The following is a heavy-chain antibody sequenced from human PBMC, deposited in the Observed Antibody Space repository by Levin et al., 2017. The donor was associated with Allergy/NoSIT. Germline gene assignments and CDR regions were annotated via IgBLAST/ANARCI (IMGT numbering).Heavy chain of an antibody. Sequence: GGSLKISCAASGFTFSDYSMSWVRQAPGKGLEWVSYISSASGTIKYADSVRGRFTISRDNAENSLNMQINNLRDEDTAVYYCARGSVVIPWWYFDLWGRGTLVTVSS. CDR1: GFTFSDYS. CDR3: ARGSVVIPWWYFDL. V-gene: IGHV3-48*02. J-gene: IGHJ2*01. D-gene: IGHD3-16*02. CDR2: ISSASGTI.